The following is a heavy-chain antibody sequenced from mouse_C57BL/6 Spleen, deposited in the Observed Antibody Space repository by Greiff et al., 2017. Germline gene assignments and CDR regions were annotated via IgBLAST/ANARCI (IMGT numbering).Heavy chain of an antibody. D-gene: IGHD1-1*01. Sequence: QVQLQQPGAELVMPGASVKLSCKASGYTFTSYWMHWVKQRPGQGLEWIGEIDPSDSYTNYNQKFKGKSTLTVDKSSSTAYMQLSSLTSADSAVYYCARSLDYGSSWYFDVWGTGTTVTVSS. CDR3: ARSLDYGSSWYFDV. V-gene: IGHV1-69*01. J-gene: IGHJ1*03. CDR1: GYTFTSYW. CDR2: IDPSDSYT.